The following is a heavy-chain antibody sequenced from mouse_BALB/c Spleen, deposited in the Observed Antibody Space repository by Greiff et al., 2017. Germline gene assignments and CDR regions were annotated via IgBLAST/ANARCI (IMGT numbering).Heavy chain of an antibody. V-gene: IGHV1S56*01. CDR1: GYTFTSYY. J-gene: IGHJ4*01. Sequence: QVQLQQSGPELVKPGASVRISCKASGYTFTSYYIHWVKQRPGQGLEWIGWIYPGNVNTKYNEKFKGKATLTADKSSSTAYMQLSSLTSEDSAVYFCARLRGYAMDYWGQGTSVTVSS. CDR2: IYPGNVNT. CDR3: ARLRGYAMDY.